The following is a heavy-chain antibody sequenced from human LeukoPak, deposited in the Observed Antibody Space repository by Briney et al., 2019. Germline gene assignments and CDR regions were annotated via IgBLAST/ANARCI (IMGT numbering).Heavy chain of an antibody. Sequence: GGSLRLSCAASGFIFSNYWMTWVRQALGKGLEWVANIKQDGSAKHYADSVKGRFTISRDNARNSLYPQMNSLRAEDTSVYYCARDYRSSWYVRGQGTLVTVSS. J-gene: IGHJ4*02. CDR3: ARDYRSSWYV. CDR1: GFIFSNYW. CDR2: IKQDGSAK. D-gene: IGHD6-13*01. V-gene: IGHV3-7*03.